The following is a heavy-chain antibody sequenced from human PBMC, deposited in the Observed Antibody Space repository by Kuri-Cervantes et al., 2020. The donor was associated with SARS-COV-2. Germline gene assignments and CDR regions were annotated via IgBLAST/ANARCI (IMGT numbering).Heavy chain of an antibody. CDR3: ARGVVGATTVWDYYYYGMDV. V-gene: IGHV3-30*02. Sequence: GESLKISCAASGFTFSSYGMHWVRQAPGKGLEWVAFLRYDGGEKHYADSVKGRFTISRDNAKNTLYLQMNSLRAEDTAVYYCARGVVGATTVWDYYYYGMDVWGQGTTVTVSS. J-gene: IGHJ6*02. CDR1: GFTFSSYG. D-gene: IGHD1-26*01. CDR2: LRYDGGEK.